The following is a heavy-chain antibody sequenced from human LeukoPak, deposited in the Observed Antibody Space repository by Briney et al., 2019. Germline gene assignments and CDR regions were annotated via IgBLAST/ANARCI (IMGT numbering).Heavy chain of an antibody. Sequence: GGSLRLSCSASGFTFSSYAMHWVRQAPGKGLEYVSAISSNGGSTDYADSVKGRFTISRDNSKNTLYLQMNSLRAEDTAVYYCAKQDIRSSAWYDWGQGTLVTVSS. CDR2: ISSNGGST. CDR1: GFTFSSYA. V-gene: IGHV3-64*04. D-gene: IGHD6-19*01. J-gene: IGHJ4*02. CDR3: AKQDIRSSAWYD.